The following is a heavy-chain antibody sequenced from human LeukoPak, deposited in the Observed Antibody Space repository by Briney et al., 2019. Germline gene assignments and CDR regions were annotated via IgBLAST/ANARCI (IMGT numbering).Heavy chain of an antibody. J-gene: IGHJ4*02. Sequence: GASVKVSCKASGYTFSDYFIHWVRQAPGQGLEWMGWINANSGGTIYAQKFQGRVTMTRDTSISTAYMELSRLRSDDTAVYYCARDGTGVDSWGQGTLVIVSS. D-gene: IGHD1/OR15-1a*01. V-gene: IGHV1-2*02. CDR3: ARDGTGVDS. CDR2: INANSGGT. CDR1: GYTFSDYF.